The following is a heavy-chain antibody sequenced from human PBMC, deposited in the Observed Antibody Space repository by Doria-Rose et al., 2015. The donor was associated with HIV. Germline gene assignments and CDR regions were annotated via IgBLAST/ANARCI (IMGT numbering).Heavy chain of an antibody. V-gene: IGHV4-4*09. J-gene: IGHJ5*02. CDR1: GGSISNYY. D-gene: IGHD2-15*01. CDR3: ARRGYSSSRRWFDP. CDR2: IHTTGST. Sequence: QVQLQESGPGLVKPSETLSLTCTVSGGSISNYYWSWIRQPPGKGLEWIGYIHTTGSTNYNPPLRSRLTISVDPSNTQFSLKLRSVTAADTAVYYCARRGYSSSRRWFDPWGQGTLVTVSS.